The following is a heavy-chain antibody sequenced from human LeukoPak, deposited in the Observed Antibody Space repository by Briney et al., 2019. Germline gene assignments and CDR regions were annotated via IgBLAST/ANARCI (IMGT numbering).Heavy chain of an antibody. V-gene: IGHV4-59*08. CDR2: IHNRGST. CDR3: ARHVLGGYNLHDGYFDY. CDR1: GGPISGFY. J-gene: IGHJ4*03. Sequence: SETLSLTCTVSGGPISGFYWSWMRQSPGKGLEWVAYIHNRGSTNSNPSLQSRVTISVDTSKNQFSLNLSSVTAADTAIYYCARHVLGGYNLHDGYFDYWGQGTLVAVSS. D-gene: IGHD1-1*01.